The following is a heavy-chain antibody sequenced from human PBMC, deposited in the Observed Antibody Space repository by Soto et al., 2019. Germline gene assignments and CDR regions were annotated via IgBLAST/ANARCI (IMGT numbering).Heavy chain of an antibody. CDR2: IYWDDDK. V-gene: IGHV2-5*02. D-gene: IGHD1-26*01. Sequence: PTLVNPTQTLTLTCSFSGFSSTTSGVGVGWVRQPPGKALQWLALIYWDDDKRYNPSLQSRLTITKDTSKNQVVLTMTNMDPADTATYYCAHSASVPCCYYFDYWGQGTLVTVSS. CDR1: GFSSTTSGVG. CDR3: AHSASVPCCYYFDY. J-gene: IGHJ4*02.